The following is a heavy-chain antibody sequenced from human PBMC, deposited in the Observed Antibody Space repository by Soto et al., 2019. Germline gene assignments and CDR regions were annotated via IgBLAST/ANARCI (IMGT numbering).Heavy chain of an antibody. CDR3: ACGYYDSRGYFRYYGMDV. V-gene: IGHV1-18*01. CDR1: GYTFTSYG. Sequence: ASVKVSCKASGYTFTSYGISWVRQAPGQGLEWMGWISAYNGNTNYAQKLQGRVTMTTDTSTSTAYMELRSLRSDDTAVYYCACGYYDSRGYFRYYGMDVWGQGTTVTVSS. J-gene: IGHJ6*02. CDR2: ISAYNGNT. D-gene: IGHD3-22*01.